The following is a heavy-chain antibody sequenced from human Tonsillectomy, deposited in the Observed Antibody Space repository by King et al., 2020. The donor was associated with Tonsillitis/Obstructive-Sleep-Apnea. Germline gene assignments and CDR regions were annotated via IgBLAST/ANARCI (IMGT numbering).Heavy chain of an antibody. V-gene: IGHV4-34*01. Sequence: VQLQQWGAGLLKPSETLSLTCAVYGGSFSGYYWSWIRQPPGKGLEWIGEINHSGSTNYSPSLKGRVTISVDTSKNQFSLELSSVTAADTAVYYCASCCSRTSWPYYYYYYMDVWGKGTTVTVSS. CDR1: GGSFSGYY. CDR2: INHSGST. D-gene: IGHD2-2*01. J-gene: IGHJ6*03. CDR3: ASCCSRTSWPYYYYYYMDV.